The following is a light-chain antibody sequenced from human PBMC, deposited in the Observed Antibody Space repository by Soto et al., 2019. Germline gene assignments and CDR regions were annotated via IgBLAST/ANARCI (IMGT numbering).Light chain of an antibody. Sequence: EIALTQSPATLSLSPGDRATLSCRASQSVSSYLAWYQQKPGQAPRLLIYDASNRATGIPARFSGSGTGTDFTLTISSLEPEDFAVYYCQQRSNWPRTFGQGTKVDI. CDR2: DAS. V-gene: IGKV3-11*01. J-gene: IGKJ1*01. CDR1: QSVSSY. CDR3: QQRSNWPRT.